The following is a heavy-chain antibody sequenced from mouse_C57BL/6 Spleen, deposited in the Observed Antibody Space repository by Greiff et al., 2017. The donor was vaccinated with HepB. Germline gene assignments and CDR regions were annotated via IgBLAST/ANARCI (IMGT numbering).Heavy chain of an antibody. J-gene: IGHJ4*01. D-gene: IGHD3-3*01. Sequence: DVKLVESGGGLVQPGGSLKLSCAASGFTFSDYYMYWVRQTPEKRLEWVAYISNGGGSTYYPDTVKGRFTISRDNAKNTLYLQMSRLKSEDTAMYYCARHCTRAMDDWGQGTSVTVSS. CDR1: GFTFSDYY. CDR3: ARHCTRAMDD. V-gene: IGHV5-12*01. CDR2: ISNGGGST.